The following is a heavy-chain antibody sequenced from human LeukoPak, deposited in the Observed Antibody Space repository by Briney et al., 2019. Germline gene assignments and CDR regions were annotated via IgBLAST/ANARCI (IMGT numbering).Heavy chain of an antibody. CDR3: ARPGDCSSTTCSGYMAV. Sequence: PSETLSLTCAVYGGSLSGYYWSWIRQPPGKGLEWIGEINHSGGTTYNPSLKSRVTISVDTSKKQLSLKMSSVTAADTAVYYCARPGDCSSTTCSGYMAVWGKGTTVTVSS. V-gene: IGHV4-34*01. CDR2: INHSGGT. J-gene: IGHJ6*03. D-gene: IGHD2-2*01. CDR1: GGSLSGYY.